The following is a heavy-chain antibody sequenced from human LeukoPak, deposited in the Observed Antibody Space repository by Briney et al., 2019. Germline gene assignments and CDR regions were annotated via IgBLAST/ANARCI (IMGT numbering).Heavy chain of an antibody. J-gene: IGHJ4*02. D-gene: IGHD3-9*01. CDR3: ARGRGYDILTGDDY. CDR1: GYTFTSYD. CDR2: MNPNSGNT. V-gene: IGHV1-8*01. Sequence: ASVKVSCKASGYTFTSYDINWVRQPTGQGREWMGWMNPNSGNTGYAQKFQGRATLTRNTSISTAYIELSSLRPARTAVSYCARGRGYDILTGDDYWGQGTLVTVSS.